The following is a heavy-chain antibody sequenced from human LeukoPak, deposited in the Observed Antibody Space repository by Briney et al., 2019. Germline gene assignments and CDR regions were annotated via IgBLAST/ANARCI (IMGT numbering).Heavy chain of an antibody. V-gene: IGHV3-21*01. J-gene: IGHJ4*02. CDR1: GFTFSSYS. CDR3: ARDYTAMVPGGDY. D-gene: IGHD5-18*01. Sequence: PGGSLRLSCAASGFTFSSYSMNWVRQAPGKGLQWVSSISSSSSYIYYADSVKGRFTISRDNAKNSLYLQMNSLRAEDTAVYYCARDYTAMVPGGDYWGRGTRVTVSS. CDR2: ISSSSSYI.